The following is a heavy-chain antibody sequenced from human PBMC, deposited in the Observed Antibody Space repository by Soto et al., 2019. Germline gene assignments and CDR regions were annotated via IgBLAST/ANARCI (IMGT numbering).Heavy chain of an antibody. J-gene: IGHJ6*02. CDR3: AREETAWPLAYGLDV. CDR1: GFSFSTYS. D-gene: IGHD2-21*02. V-gene: IGHV3-21*01. Sequence: SLRLSCEASGFSFSTYSMHWVRQAPGKGLEWVSSIGRRSDIYYADSVKGRFTISRDNAKNSVSLQMNSLRDEDTAVYYCAREETAWPLAYGLDVWGQGTTVTVSS. CDR2: IGRRSDI.